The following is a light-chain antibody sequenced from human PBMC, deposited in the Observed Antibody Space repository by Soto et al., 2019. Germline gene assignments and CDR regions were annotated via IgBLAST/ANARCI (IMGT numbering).Light chain of an antibody. J-gene: IGLJ2*01. CDR3: SAWDDSVDGVI. V-gene: IGLV1-44*01. Sequence: QSILTQPPSASGTPGQRLTISCSGGSSNIGSNTINWYRQLPGTAPKLLIYSNDQRPSGVPDRFSGSRSGTSASLAINGLQSEDEADYFCSAWDDSVDGVIFGGGTKLTVL. CDR1: SSNIGSNT. CDR2: SND.